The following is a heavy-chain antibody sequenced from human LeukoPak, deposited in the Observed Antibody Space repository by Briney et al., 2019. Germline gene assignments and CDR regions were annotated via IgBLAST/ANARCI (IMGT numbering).Heavy chain of an antibody. V-gene: IGHV3-48*04. CDR3: ARGEFGVSFDI. CDR1: GFTFSSYS. Sequence: RTGGSLRLSCAASGFTFSSYSMNWVRQAPGKGLEWVSYISSGGDTMYYVDSVRGRFTISRDNAKNSLYVQMNSLRVEDTAVYYCARGEFGVSFDIWGQGTMVTVSS. CDR2: ISSGGDTM. J-gene: IGHJ3*02. D-gene: IGHD3-10*01.